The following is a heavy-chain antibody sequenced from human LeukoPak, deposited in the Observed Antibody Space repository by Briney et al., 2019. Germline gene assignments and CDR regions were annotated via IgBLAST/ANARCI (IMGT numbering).Heavy chain of an antibody. CDR2: IRSKAYGGTT. CDR3: TSDSSGSSTY. Sequence: GRSLRLSCTASGFTFGDYAMSWVHQAPGKGLEWVGFIRSKAYGGTTEYAASVKGRFTISRDDSKSIAYLQMNSLKTEDTAVYYCTSDSSGSSTYWGQGTLVTVSS. V-gene: IGHV3-49*04. CDR1: GFTFGDYA. J-gene: IGHJ4*02. D-gene: IGHD3-22*01.